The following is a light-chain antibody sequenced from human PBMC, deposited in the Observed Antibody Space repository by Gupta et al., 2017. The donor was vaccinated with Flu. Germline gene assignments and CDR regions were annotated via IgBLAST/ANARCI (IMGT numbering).Light chain of an antibody. CDR2: EVS. CDR3: SSYTVSSTQV. V-gene: IGLV2-14*01. J-gene: IGLJ1*01. CDR1: SSDVCGSNY. Sequence: QSALPQPASVSGSPGQSITISCTGTSSDVCGSNYVSWYQQHPGKAPNLMIYEVSNRPSGVSNRFSGSKSGITASLTISGLHAEGEADYYCSSYTVSSTQVFGTGTKFTVL.